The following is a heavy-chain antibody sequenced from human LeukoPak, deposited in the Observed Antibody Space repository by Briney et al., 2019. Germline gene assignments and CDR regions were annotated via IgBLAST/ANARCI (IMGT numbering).Heavy chain of an antibody. Sequence: GGSLRLSCAASGLTVSNAWMSWVRQAPGKGLEWVGRIRSKRDGGTTDYTAPVKGRFTISRDDSKNTLYLQMNSLRAEDTAVYYCARASPGSYSLYYYYGMDVWGQGTTVTVSS. CDR1: GLTVSNAW. CDR2: IRSKRDGGTT. D-gene: IGHD3-10*01. V-gene: IGHV3-15*01. CDR3: ARASPGSYSLYYYYGMDV. J-gene: IGHJ6*02.